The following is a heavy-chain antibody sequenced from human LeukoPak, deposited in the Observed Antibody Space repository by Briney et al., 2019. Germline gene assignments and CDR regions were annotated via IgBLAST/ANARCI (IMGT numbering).Heavy chain of an antibody. CDR1: GGSISSSNW. J-gene: IGHJ5*02. V-gene: IGHV4-4*02. CDR3: ARDPSGGSVPLNWFDP. CDR2: IYHSGST. D-gene: IGHD3-10*01. Sequence: PSGTLSLTCAVSGGSISSSNWWSWVRQPPGKGLEWIWEIYHSGSTNYNPSLKSRVTMSVDTSKNQFSLKLSSVTAADTAVYYCARDPSGGSVPLNWFDPWGQGTLVTVSS.